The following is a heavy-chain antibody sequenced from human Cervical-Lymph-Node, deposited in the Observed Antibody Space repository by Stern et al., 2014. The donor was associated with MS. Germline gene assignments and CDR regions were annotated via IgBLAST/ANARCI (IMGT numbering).Heavy chain of an antibody. V-gene: IGHV1-3*01. CDR1: GYTFTTYA. Sequence: VQLVQSGPEVKKPGASVKVSCKVSGYTFTTYAIHWVRHAPPQRIEWIGWINAGNGNTKYSQKFQGRITFTRDTSASTAYMELSSLRAEDTALYYCARDIEDVVVVVAPLGPFDYWGQGTLVTVSS. CDR3: ARDIEDVVVVVAPLGPFDY. CDR2: INAGNGNT. J-gene: IGHJ4*02. D-gene: IGHD2-15*01.